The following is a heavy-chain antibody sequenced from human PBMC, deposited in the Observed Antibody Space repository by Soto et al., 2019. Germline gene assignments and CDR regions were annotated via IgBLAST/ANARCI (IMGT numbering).Heavy chain of an antibody. CDR3: ARGEATKIVVTTYYGMDV. J-gene: IGHJ6*02. Sequence: QVQLVQSGAEVKKPGSSVKVSCKASGGSLSNFGISWVRQAPGQGLEWMGGIIPVFGTANYAQKFQGRVTISADASTSIAYLNATRLRSETTAVYYCARGEATKIVVTTYYGMDVWGQGTTVTVSS. V-gene: IGHV1-69*12. D-gene: IGHD4-17*01. CDR2: IIPVFGTA. CDR1: GGSLSNFG.